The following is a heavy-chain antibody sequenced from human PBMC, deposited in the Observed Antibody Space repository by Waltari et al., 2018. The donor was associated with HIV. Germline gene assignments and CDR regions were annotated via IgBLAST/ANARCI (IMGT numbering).Heavy chain of an antibody. V-gene: IGHV3-48*04. CDR3: ARDGATKTVTTESFLDH. D-gene: IGHD3-10*01. CDR1: GFTFRGYS. Sequence: EVRLVESGGGLVQPGGSLRLSCAASGFTFRGYSMNWFRQAPRKGLGWNAYSRGSGSTIYYAESVKGRFSGSRDNIKKSLFLQMDGLRVDDTALYYCARDGATKTVTTESFLDHWGNGTLVTVSS. J-gene: IGHJ4*01. CDR2: SRGSGSTI.